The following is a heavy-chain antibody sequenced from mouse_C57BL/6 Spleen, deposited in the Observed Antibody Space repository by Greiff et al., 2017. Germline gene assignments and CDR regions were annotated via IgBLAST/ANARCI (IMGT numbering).Heavy chain of an antibody. D-gene: IGHD1-1*01. Sequence: VQLQQPGTELVKPGASVKLSCKASGYTFTSYWMHWVKQRPGQGLEWIGNINPSNGGTNYNEKFKSKATLTVDKSSSTAYMQLSSLTSEDSAVYYCARTQIYYYGSSYDYYAMDDWGQGTSVTVSS. CDR1: GYTFTSYW. CDR2: INPSNGGT. CDR3: ARTQIYYYGSSYDYYAMDD. V-gene: IGHV1-53*01. J-gene: IGHJ4*01.